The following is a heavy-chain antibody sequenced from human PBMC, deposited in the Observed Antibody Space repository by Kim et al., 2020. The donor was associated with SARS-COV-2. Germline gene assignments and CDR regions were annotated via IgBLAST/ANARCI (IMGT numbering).Heavy chain of an antibody. D-gene: IGHD1-7*01. CDR1: GFTFSSYE. CDR2: ISSSGSTI. V-gene: IGHV3-48*03. J-gene: IGHJ3*02. Sequence: GGSLRLSCAASGFTFSSYEMNWVRQAPGKGLEWVSYISSSGSTIYYADSVKGRFTISRDNAKNSLYLQMNSLRAEDTAVYYCARGSNWNYDSAFDIWGQGTMVTVSS. CDR3: ARGSNWNYDSAFDI.